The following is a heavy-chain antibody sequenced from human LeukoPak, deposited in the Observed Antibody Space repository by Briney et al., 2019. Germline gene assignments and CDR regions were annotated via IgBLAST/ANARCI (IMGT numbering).Heavy chain of an antibody. CDR2: IYPGDSAT. D-gene: IGHD1-26*01. CDR3: ARIIVGGSGDY. Sequence: GAPLHTSCKCSGYIFSTYWIAWLRPIPGGGLESMGVIYPGDSATRYSRSVQPQVTISADKSISTDYLQWSSLKALGTAVYYCARIIVGGSGDYWGKGTPVTVSS. J-gene: IGHJ4*02. V-gene: IGHV5-51*01. CDR1: GYIFSTYW.